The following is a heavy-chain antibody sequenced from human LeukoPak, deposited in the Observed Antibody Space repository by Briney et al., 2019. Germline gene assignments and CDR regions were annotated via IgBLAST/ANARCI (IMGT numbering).Heavy chain of an antibody. Sequence: SETLSLTCAVYGGSFSGYYWSWIRQPPGKGLEWIGEINHSGSTNYNPSLKSRVTISVDTSKNQFSLKLSSVTVADTAVYYCARFCSSPSCYPRTRYYSVMDVWGQGPTATVSS. J-gene: IGHJ6*02. D-gene: IGHD2-2*01. CDR2: INHSGST. V-gene: IGHV4-34*01. CDR1: GGSFSGYY. CDR3: ARFCSSPSCYPRTRYYSVMDV.